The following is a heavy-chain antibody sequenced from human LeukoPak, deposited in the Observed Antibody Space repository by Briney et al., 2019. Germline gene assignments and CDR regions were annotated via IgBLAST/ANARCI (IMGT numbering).Heavy chain of an antibody. CDR3: AKVSDRDSSGYYWGFEY. J-gene: IGHJ4*02. CDR2: IYYSGST. V-gene: IGHV4-31*03. CDR1: GGSISSGGYY. Sequence: SETLSLTCTVSGGSISSGGYYWSWIRQHPGKGLEWIGYIYYSGSTYYNPSLKSRVTISVDTSKNQFSLKLSSVTAADTAVYYCAKVSDRDSSGYYWGFEYWGQGTLVTVSS. D-gene: IGHD3-22*01.